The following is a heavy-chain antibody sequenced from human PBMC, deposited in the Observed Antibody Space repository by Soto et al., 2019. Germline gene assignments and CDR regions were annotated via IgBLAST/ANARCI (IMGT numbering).Heavy chain of an antibody. V-gene: IGHV2-5*02. CDR1: GFSLSTSGVA. CDR3: ARYYYYDSSGYDDY. CDR2: IYWDDDK. D-gene: IGHD3-22*01. Sequence: QITLKESGPTLMKPTQTLTLTCTFSGFSLSTSGVAVGWIRQPPGKALEWLALIYWDDDKRYSPSLKSRLTITKDTSKNQVVLTMTNMDPVDTATYYCARYYYYDSSGYDDYWGQVTLVTVSS. J-gene: IGHJ4*02.